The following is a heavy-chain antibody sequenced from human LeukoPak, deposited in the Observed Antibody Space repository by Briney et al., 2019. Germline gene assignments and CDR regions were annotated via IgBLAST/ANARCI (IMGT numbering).Heavy chain of an antibody. V-gene: IGHV4-59*01. CDR3: ARDRTLGRAAFDI. CDR1: GGSISSYY. Sequence: SETLSLTCTVSGGSISSYYWSWIRQPPGKGLEWIGYIYYSGSTNYNPSLKSRVTISVDTSKNQFSLKLSSVTAADTAVYYCARDRTLGRAAFDIWGQGTMVTVSS. J-gene: IGHJ3*02. CDR2: IYYSGST. D-gene: IGHD7-27*01.